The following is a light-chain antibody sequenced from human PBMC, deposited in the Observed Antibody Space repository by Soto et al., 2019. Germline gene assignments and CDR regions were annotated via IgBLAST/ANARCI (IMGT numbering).Light chain of an antibody. CDR3: CSFTSLSTVV. CDR2: AVS. J-gene: IGLJ2*01. V-gene: IGLV2-14*01. CDR1: SSDVGGYNH. Sequence: QSALTQPASVSGSPGQSITISCTGTSSDVGGYNHVSWYQHSPGKAPKLILFAVSDRPSGVSHRFSGSKSGNTASLTISGLQADDEADYYCCSFTSLSTVVFGGGTKLTVL.